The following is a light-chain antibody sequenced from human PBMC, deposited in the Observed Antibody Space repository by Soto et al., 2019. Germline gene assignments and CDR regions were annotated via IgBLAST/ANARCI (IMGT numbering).Light chain of an antibody. CDR2: KAS. Sequence: DIQMTQSPSTLSASVGDRVTITCRASQSISSWLAWYQQKPGKAPKLLIYKASSLESAVPSRFSGRGSGTEFTLSISSLQPDDFATYYCQQYNSYPLTFGGGTKVEIK. CDR1: QSISSW. J-gene: IGKJ4*01. CDR3: QQYNSYPLT. V-gene: IGKV1-5*03.